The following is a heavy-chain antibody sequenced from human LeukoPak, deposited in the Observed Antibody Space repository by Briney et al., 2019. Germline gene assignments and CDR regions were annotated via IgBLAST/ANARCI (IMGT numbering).Heavy chain of an antibody. CDR1: GFTFSGHP. D-gene: IGHD1-26*01. CDR2: ISSNGGST. V-gene: IGHV3-64*02. J-gene: IGHJ4*02. CDR3: ARSSGSYGPFEF. Sequence: AGGSLRLSCAASGFTFSGHPMHWVRQAPGKGLEYVSRISSNGGSTYYADSVKGRFVISRDNSDNTMYLQMGSLRTEDMAVYYCARSSGSYGPFEFWGQGALVTVSS.